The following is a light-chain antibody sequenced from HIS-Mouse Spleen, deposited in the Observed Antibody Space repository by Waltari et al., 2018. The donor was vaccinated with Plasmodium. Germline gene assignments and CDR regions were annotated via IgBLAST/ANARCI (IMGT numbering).Light chain of an antibody. J-gene: IGKJ3*01. CDR1: QVISSY. Sequence: AIRMTQSPSPFSASTVDRVTITCRARQVISSYLAWYQQKPGKAPKLLIYAASTLQSGVPSRFGGSGSGTDFTLTISCLQSEDVATYYCQQYYSYPVTFGPGTKVDIK. CDR2: AAS. V-gene: IGKV1-8*01. CDR3: QQYYSYPVT.